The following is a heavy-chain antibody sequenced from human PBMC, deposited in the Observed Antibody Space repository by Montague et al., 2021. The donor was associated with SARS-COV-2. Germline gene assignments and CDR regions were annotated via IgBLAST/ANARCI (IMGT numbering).Heavy chain of an antibody. CDR2: IFFNRGP. CDR3: VSGRDGSYSHFHF. J-gene: IGHJ1*01. V-gene: IGHV4-59*01. CDR1: GVSINEYF. D-gene: IGHD4-11*01. Sequence: SETLSLTSTVSGVSINEYFWTWIRQTPGKGLEWIGYIFFNRGPIHNASLKNRVTISLDTSKSQVSLRLTSVTAADTAVYFCVSGRDGSYSHFHFWGQGALVTVSS.